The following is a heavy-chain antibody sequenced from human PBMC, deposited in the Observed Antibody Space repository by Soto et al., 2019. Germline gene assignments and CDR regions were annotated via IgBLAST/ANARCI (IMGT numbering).Heavy chain of an antibody. CDR1: GYSFTSYW. D-gene: IGHD3-3*01. CDR2: IYPGDSDT. V-gene: IGHV5-51*01. J-gene: IGHJ6*02. CDR3: ARWAYAGLRFLDWPGPYGMAV. Sequence: PGESLKISCKGSGYSFTSYWIGWVRQMPGKGLEWMGIIYPGDSDTRYSLSFQGQVTISADKSISTAYLQWSSLKASDTAMYYCARWAYAGLRFLDWPGPYGMAVWGQGTSVIVSS.